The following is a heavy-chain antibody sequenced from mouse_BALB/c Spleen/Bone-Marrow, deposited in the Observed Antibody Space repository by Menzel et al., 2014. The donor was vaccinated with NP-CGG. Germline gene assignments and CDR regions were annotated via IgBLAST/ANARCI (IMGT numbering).Heavy chain of an antibody. CDR1: GFTFSDYY. CDR3: ARALRPHYYAMDY. J-gene: IGHJ4*01. Sequence: EVMLVESGGGLVKPGGSLKLSCAASGFTFSDYYMYWVRQTPEKRLEWVATISDGGSYTYYPDSVKGRFTISRDNAKNNLYLQMSSLKSEDTAMYYCARALRPHYYAMDYWGQGTSVTVSS. V-gene: IGHV5-4*02. CDR2: ISDGGSYT. D-gene: IGHD1-2*01.